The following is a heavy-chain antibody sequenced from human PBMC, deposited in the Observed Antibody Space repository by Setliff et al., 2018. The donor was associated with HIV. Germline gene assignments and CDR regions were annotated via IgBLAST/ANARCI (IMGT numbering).Heavy chain of an antibody. CDR1: GGSIGSYY. V-gene: IGHV4-59*04. J-gene: IGHJ6*03. D-gene: IGHD2-8*02. Sequence: SETLSLTCTVSGGSIGSYYWSWIRQSPGKGLEWIGNIYHTGSSYYNPSLNDRATISLDTSKNQFSLKLNSVTAADTAVYYCARVSKTYWYSIPRDYYHHMDVWGKGTTVT. CDR3: ARVSKTYWYSIPRDYYHHMDV. CDR2: IYHTGSS.